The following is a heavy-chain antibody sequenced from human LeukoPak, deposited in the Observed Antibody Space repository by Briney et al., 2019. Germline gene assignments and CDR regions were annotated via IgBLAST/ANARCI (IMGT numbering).Heavy chain of an antibody. D-gene: IGHD3-3*01. CDR3: EYGVDFWSAYYRGDDC. J-gene: IGHJ4*02. CDR2: ISGTGDST. CDR1: IFTFSSYA. Sequence: GGSLRLSCAASIFTFSSYAMSWVRQAPGKGLEWVSAISGTGDSTYYADSLKGRFTISRDNSKNTLYLQMNRLRAEDTAISYCEYGVDFWSAYYRGDDCWGQGTLVTVSS. V-gene: IGHV3-23*01.